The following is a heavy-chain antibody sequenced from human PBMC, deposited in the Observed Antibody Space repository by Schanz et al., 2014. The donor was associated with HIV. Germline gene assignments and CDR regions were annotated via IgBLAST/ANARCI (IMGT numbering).Heavy chain of an antibody. CDR3: TTVRSGWFLGVFDI. D-gene: IGHD6-19*01. CDR1: GFAVSSNF. Sequence: EVQLVESGGGLIQRGGSLRLSCAASGFAVSSNFLNWVRQTPGKGLEWVSFTSSDGTTYYADSVKGRFTISRDNSKNTLYLQMNSLRAEDTAVYYCTTVRSGWFLGVFDIWGQGTMVTVSS. CDR2: TSSDGTT. V-gene: IGHV3-53*01. J-gene: IGHJ3*02.